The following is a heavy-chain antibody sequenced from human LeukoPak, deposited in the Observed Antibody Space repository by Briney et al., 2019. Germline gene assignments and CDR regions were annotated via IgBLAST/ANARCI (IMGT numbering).Heavy chain of an antibody. V-gene: IGHV3-33*06. D-gene: IGHD6-13*01. CDR3: AKGACNSSWRLTYFDY. CDR1: GISFSDCG. CDR2: IWNDGSNK. Sequence: GGSLRLSCAASGISFSDCGMHWVRQAPGKGLEWVAVIWNDGSNKYYADSVKGRFTISRDNSKNTLFLQMNSLRAEDTAVYFCAKGACNSSWRLTYFDYWGQGTLVTVSS. J-gene: IGHJ4*02.